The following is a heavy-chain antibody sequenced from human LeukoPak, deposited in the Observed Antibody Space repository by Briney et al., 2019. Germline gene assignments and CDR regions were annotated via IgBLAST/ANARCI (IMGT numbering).Heavy chain of an antibody. CDR1: GGTLSSRNSY. D-gene: IGHD3-22*01. V-gene: IGHV4-39*07. J-gene: IGHJ4*02. Sequence: SETLSLTCIVSGGTLSSRNSYWGWIRQPPGKGLEWIGNIYYSGSTYYNPSLKSRATISVDTSNNQFSLKMSSVTAADTAVYYCARARVNTMMIVVSGGYLDYWGQGTLVTVSS. CDR3: ARARVNTMMIVVSGGYLDY. CDR2: IYYSGST.